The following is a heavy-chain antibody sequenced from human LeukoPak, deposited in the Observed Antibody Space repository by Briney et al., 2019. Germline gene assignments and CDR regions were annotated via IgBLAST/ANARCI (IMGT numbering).Heavy chain of an antibody. V-gene: IGHV1-18*01. CDR1: GYTFSNYG. J-gene: IGHJ4*01. D-gene: IGHD1-1*01. CDR2: ITAYNGNR. Sequence: ASVNISCKTSGYTFSNYGISWVRQAPGQGLEWMGWITAYNGNRLYAQRFQGRITLTTDTTTSTSYMELRSLEYDDTAIYYCARDNDKVVDHWGQGTLVTVSS. CDR3: ARDNDKVVDH.